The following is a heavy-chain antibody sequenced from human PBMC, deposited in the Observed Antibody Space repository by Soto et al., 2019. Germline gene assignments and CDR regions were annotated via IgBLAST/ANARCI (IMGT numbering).Heavy chain of an antibody. CDR3: ARDSGSYVYY. CDR1: GYTFTSYG. CDR2: ISGYNGNT. J-gene: IGHJ4*02. V-gene: IGHV1-18*01. D-gene: IGHD1-26*01. Sequence: QVQLVQSGAEVKKPGASVKVSCKASGYTFTSYGISWVRQAPGQGLEWMGWISGYNGNTHYAQKFQGRVTMTTGTSTSAAYMELRSLRSDDTAVYFCARDSGSYVYYWGQGTLVTVSS.